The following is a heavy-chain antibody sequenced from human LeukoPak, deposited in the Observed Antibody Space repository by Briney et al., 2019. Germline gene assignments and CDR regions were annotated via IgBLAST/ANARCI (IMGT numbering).Heavy chain of an antibody. D-gene: IGHD3-9*01. CDR1: GFTFSTYS. J-gene: IGHJ4*02. V-gene: IGHV3-23*01. Sequence: PGGSLRLSCAASGFTFSTYSMIWVRQAPGKGLEWVSVISGSGGNTYYADAVRGLFTISRDNSKNTLSLQMNSLRVEDTAVYYCAKAPTGYVTGFWGQGTLVTVS. CDR2: ISGSGGNT. CDR3: AKAPTGYVTGF.